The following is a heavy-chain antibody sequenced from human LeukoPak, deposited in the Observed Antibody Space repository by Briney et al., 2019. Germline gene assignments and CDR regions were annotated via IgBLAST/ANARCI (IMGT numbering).Heavy chain of an antibody. CDR2: IYTSGST. J-gene: IGHJ6*03. V-gene: IGHV4-4*09. Sequence: SETLSLTCTVSGGSISSYYWSWIRQPPAEGLEWIGYIYTSGSTNYNPSLESRVTISVDTSKNQFSLKLSSVTAADTAVYYCARGYYYYYMDVWGKGTTVTVSS. CDR1: GGSISSYY. CDR3: ARGYYYYYMDV.